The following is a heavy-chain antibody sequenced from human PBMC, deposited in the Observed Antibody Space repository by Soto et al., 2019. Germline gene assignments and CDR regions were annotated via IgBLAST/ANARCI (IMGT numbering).Heavy chain of an antibody. CDR1: GFTLSGFD. Sequence: EVQLVESGGGLVQPGGSLKLSCAASGFTLSGFDLHWVRQASGEGLEWIGRIKTKVESYATEYAASVKGRFSISRDDSKNTAYLEMNSLETEDTAIYYCTRRHCSGGSCYSDFDFWGQGSLVTVSS. V-gene: IGHV3-73*01. CDR2: IKTKVESYAT. J-gene: IGHJ4*02. CDR3: TRRHCSGGSCYSDFDF. D-gene: IGHD2-15*01.